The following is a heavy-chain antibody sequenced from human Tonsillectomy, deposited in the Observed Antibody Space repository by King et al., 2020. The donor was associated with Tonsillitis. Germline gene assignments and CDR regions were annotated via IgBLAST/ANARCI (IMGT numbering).Heavy chain of an antibody. CDR3: ARGKITMVRGVIALYYIDY. Sequence: VQLVESGGGLVQPGGSLRLSCAASGFTFSDHYMDWVRQAPGKGLEWVGRTRNKANSYTKEYAASVKGRFTISRDDSKNSLYLQMNSLKTEDTALYYCARGKITMVRGVIALYYIDYWGQGTLVTVSS. V-gene: IGHV3-72*01. CDR1: GFTFSDHY. D-gene: IGHD3-10*01. J-gene: IGHJ4*01. CDR2: TRNKANSYTK.